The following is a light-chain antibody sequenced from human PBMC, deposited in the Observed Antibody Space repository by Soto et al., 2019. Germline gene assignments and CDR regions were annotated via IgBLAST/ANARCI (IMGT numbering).Light chain of an antibody. V-gene: IGKV3-11*01. CDR1: QSVRSS. Sequence: IVLTQSPGTRSLSPGERSTLSLMASQSVRSSLAWYQQKPGQAPRLLVYDASNRATGIPTRFSGSGSGTDFTLTISNLEPEDFAVYYCQQHISWPLTFGGGTKVDIK. CDR3: QQHISWPLT. CDR2: DAS. J-gene: IGKJ4*01.